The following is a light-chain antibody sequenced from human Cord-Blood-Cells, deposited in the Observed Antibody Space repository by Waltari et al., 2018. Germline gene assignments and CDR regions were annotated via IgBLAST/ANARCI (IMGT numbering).Light chain of an antibody. Sequence: EIVSTQSSAPLSLSPGARATLPCRASQSVSSYLAWYQQKPGQAPRLLIYDASNRATGIPARFSGSGSGTDFTLTISSLEPEDFAVYYCQQRSNWPLTFGGGTKVEIK. CDR1: QSVSSY. J-gene: IGKJ4*01. CDR2: DAS. CDR3: QQRSNWPLT. V-gene: IGKV3-11*01.